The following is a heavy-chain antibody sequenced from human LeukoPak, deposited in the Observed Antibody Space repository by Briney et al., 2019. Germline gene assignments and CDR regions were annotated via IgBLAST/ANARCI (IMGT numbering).Heavy chain of an antibody. CDR1: GYTFTNYD. CDR2: MNPNSGNT. J-gene: IGHJ4*02. V-gene: IGHV1-8*01. CDR3: ARGGPEYLSDY. D-gene: IGHD2-2*02. Sequence: ASVKVSCKASGYTFTNYDINWVRQAPGQGLEWMGWMNPNSGNTGYGRNFQGRVSMTRNTSISTAYMELSSLRSEDTAVYYCARGGPEYLSDYWGQGTLVTISS.